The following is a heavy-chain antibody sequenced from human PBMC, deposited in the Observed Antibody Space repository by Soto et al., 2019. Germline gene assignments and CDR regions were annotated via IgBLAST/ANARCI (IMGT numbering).Heavy chain of an antibody. V-gene: IGHV5-51*01. CDR2: IYPGDHET. CDR1: GYTFSNFW. CDR3: ARSPRLSPFFAH. J-gene: IGHJ4*02. Sequence: PGGALNISCQCSGYTFSNFWIGWVRQLPGKGLEWMGIIYPGDHETRYSPSFHGKVTISADKSINTAYLQWNSLEASDTAFVFWARSPRLSPFFAHWGKGALVTVS.